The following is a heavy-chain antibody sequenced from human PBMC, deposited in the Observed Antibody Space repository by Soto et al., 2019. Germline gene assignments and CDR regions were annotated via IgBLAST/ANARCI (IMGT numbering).Heavy chain of an antibody. J-gene: IGHJ5*02. CDR3: ARRGGWPGTTTGDNWFDP. CDR1: GYSFTSYW. V-gene: IGHV5-51*01. Sequence: GESLKISCKGSGYSFTSYWIGWVRQMPGKGLEWMGIIYPGDSDTRYSPSFQGQVTISADKSISTAYLQWSSLKASDTAMYYCARRGGWPGTTTGDNWFDPWGQGTLVTVSS. D-gene: IGHD1-1*01. CDR2: IYPGDSDT.